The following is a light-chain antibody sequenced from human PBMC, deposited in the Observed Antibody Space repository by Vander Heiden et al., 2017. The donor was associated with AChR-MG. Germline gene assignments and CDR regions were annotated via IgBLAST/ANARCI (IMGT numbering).Light chain of an antibody. CDR3: QKYDNAPEK. V-gene: IGKV1-27*01. CDR1: QGISNY. J-gene: IGKJ1*01. Sequence: DIQMTQSPSSLSASVGDRVTITCRASQGISNYLAWYQHKPGNVPKILIYAASTLQSGVSSRFSGSRSGTDFTLSITSLQPEDVATYYCQKYDNAPEKVGQGTKVEIK. CDR2: AAS.